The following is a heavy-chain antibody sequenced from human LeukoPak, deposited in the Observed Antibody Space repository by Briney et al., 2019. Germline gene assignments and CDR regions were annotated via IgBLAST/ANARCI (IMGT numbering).Heavy chain of an antibody. CDR2: ISSSGSTI. J-gene: IGHJ6*02. CDR3: ARDAVYGSGSYYNGPSVPLDYSPYGMDV. D-gene: IGHD3-10*01. Sequence: GGSLRLSCAASGFTFSSYEMNWVRQAPGKGLDWVSYISSSGSTIYYADSVKGRFTISRDNAKNSLYLQMNSLRAEDTAVYYCARDAVYGSGSYYNGPSVPLDYSPYGMDVWGQGTTVTVSS. CDR1: GFTFSSYE. V-gene: IGHV3-48*03.